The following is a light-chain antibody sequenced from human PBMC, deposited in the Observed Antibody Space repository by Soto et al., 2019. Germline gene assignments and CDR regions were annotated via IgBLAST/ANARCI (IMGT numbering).Light chain of an antibody. V-gene: IGLV3-21*02. CDR3: QVWDSSSDHPGNV. J-gene: IGLJ1*01. CDR1: KIGRKS. Sequence: SYELTQPPSVSVAPGQTARITCGGNKIGRKSVHWYQQKPGQAPVLVVYDDSDRPSGIPERFSGSNSGNTATLTISRVEAGDEADYYCQVWDSSSDHPGNVFGTGTKVTVL. CDR2: DDS.